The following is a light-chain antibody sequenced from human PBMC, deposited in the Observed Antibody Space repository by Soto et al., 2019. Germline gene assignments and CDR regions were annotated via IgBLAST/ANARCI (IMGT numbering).Light chain of an antibody. CDR2: GAS. V-gene: IGKV3-20*01. CDR3: QQYGRSPPIT. Sequence: VLTQSPGTLSLSPGERASLSCRAIQSVTSTYLAWYQQRPGQPPRLLIYGASNRATGIPDRFSGSGSGTDFTLTISRLEPEDFAVYYCQQYGRSPPITFGPGTRLEIK. J-gene: IGKJ5*01. CDR1: QSVTSTY.